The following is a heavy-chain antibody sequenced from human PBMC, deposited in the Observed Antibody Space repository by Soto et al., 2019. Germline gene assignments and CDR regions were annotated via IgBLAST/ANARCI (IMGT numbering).Heavy chain of an antibody. CDR1: GFSLSATGVG. CDR3: AHRGGATVGLYYFDY. CDR2: IYWHDDK. V-gene: IGHV2-5*01. D-gene: IGHD3-16*01. J-gene: IGHJ4*02. Sequence: SGPTLVNPTQTLTLTCTFSGFSLSATGVGVSWIRQPPGKALEWLALIYWHDDKRYSPSLKSRLTITKDTSKNQVVLTMTNVDPVDTATYYCAHRGGATVGLYYFDYWGQGALVTVSS.